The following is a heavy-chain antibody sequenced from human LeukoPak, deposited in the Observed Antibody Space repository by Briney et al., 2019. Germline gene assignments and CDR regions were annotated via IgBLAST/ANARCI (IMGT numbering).Heavy chain of an antibody. J-gene: IGHJ5*02. CDR3: ARGVYCSSTSCYRGWFDP. CDR1: GGSISSGGYY. V-gene: IGHV4-30-4*08. Sequence: SQTLSLTCTVSGGSISSGGYYWSWIRQHPGKGLEWIGYIYYSGSTYYNPSLKSRVTISVDTSKNQFSLKLSSVTAADTAVYYCARGVYCSSTSCYRGWFDPWGQGTLVTVSS. CDR2: IYYSGST. D-gene: IGHD2-2*01.